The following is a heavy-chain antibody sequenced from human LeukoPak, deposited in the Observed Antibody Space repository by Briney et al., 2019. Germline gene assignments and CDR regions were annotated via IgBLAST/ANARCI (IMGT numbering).Heavy chain of an antibody. V-gene: IGHV3-30-3*01. CDR3: ARNYECYYYGMDV. CDR1: GFTFSSYA. Sequence: GGSLRLSCAASGFTFSSYAMHWVRQAPGKGLEWVAVISYDGSNKYYADSVKGRFTISRDNSKNTLYLQMNSLRAEDTAVYYCARNYECYYYGMDVWGQGTTVTVSS. J-gene: IGHJ6*02. D-gene: IGHD1-7*01. CDR2: ISYDGSNK.